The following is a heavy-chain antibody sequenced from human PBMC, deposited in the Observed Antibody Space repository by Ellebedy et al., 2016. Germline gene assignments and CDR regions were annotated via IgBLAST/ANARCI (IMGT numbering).Heavy chain of an antibody. CDR2: VENDGAGR. Sequence: GGSLRLSCEASGFIFTAYWMHWVRQVPGKGLEWVAGVENDGAGRVYADSVKGRLIISRDNDKNILYLQMNGLRVEDTAVYYCVRDWPWFDAWGQGNLVSVSS. V-gene: IGHV3-74*01. J-gene: IGHJ5*02. CDR3: VRDWPWFDA. CDR1: GFIFTAYW.